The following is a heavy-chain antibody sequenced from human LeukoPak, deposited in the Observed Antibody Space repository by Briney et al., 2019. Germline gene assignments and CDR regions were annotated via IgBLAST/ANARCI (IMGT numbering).Heavy chain of an antibody. D-gene: IGHD3-16*01. V-gene: IGHV3-21*01. CDR1: GFTFSSYW. CDR2: ISSSSSYI. CDR3: ARDGLWGAFDI. J-gene: IGHJ3*02. Sequence: PGGSLRLSCAASGFTFSSYWMNWVRQAPGKGLEWVSSISSSSSYIYYADSVKGRFTISRDNAKNSLYLQMNSLRAEDTAVYYCARDGLWGAFDIWGQGTMVTVSS.